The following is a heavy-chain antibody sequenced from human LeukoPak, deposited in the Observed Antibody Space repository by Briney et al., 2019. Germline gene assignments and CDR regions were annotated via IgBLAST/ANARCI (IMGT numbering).Heavy chain of an antibody. D-gene: IGHD6-19*01. V-gene: IGHV4-39*01. Sequence: SETLSLTCTVSGGSISNSNSYWGWFRQPPGKGLAWIGSIYYTGTTNSNPSLKSRVTISVDTSKNQLSLKLSSVTAADTAVYYCARRGYSSGWYDYWGQGTLVTVSS. CDR3: ARRGYSSGWYDY. CDR1: GGSISNSNSY. J-gene: IGHJ4*02. CDR2: IYYTGTT.